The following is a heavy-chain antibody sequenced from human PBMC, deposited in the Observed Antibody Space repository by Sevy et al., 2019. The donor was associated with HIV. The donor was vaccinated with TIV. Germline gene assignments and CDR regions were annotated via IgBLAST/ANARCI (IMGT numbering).Heavy chain of an antibody. V-gene: IGHV3-23*01. Sequence: GGSLRLSCAASGFTFSSYAMSWVRQAPGKGLEWVSAISGSGGSTYYADSGKGRFTISRDNSKNTLYLQMNSLRAEDTAVYYCAKEPYSYGSRDYFDYWGQGTLVTVSS. J-gene: IGHJ4*02. D-gene: IGHD5-18*01. CDR3: AKEPYSYGSRDYFDY. CDR2: ISGSGGST. CDR1: GFTFSSYA.